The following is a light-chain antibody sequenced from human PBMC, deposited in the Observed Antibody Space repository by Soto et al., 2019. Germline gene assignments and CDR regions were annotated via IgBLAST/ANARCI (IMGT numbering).Light chain of an antibody. CDR1: QGISSF. J-gene: IGKJ2*01. Sequence: IQLTQSPSSLSASVGDSVTITCRASQGISSFLAWYQKKPGKAPKLLIYAASSLQSGVPSRFSGRGSGTDLTLTISSLQPEDFATYYCQQSYSTPMYTFGQGTKVDIK. CDR3: QQSYSTPMYT. CDR2: AAS. V-gene: IGKV1-39*01.